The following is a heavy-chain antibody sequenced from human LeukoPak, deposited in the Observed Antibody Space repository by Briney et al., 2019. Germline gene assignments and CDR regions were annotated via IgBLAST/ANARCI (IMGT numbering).Heavy chain of an antibody. D-gene: IGHD5-18*01. CDR3: ARVEAMSNFDY. J-gene: IGHJ4*02. Sequence: SQTLSLTCTVSGYSISSGYYWGWIRQPPGKGLEWIGSIYHSGSTYYNPSLKSRVTISVDTSKNQFSLKLSSVTAADTAVYYCARVEAMSNFDYWGQGTLVTVSS. CDR1: GYSISSGYY. V-gene: IGHV4-38-2*02. CDR2: IYHSGST.